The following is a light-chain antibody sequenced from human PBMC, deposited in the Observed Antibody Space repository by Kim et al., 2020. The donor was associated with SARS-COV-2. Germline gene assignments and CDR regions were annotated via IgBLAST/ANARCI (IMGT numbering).Light chain of an antibody. CDR2: YEN. J-gene: IGLJ3*02. CDR3: QVWDGDSDRPV. CDR1: DIVTKG. V-gene: IGLV3-21*04. Sequence: APRKTGKSACGGKDIVTKGVQLYQQKPGQAPVLGSYYENDRPSGIPERFSGSNFGSTATLTISRVEAGDEADYYCQVWDGDSDRPVFGGGTQLTVL.